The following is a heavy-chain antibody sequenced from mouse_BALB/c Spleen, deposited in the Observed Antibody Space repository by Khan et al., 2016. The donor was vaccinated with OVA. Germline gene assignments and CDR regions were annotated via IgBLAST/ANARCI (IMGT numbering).Heavy chain of an antibody. CDR2: IWGGGGT. CDR3: TRAYYRYDGYYAMDY. CDR1: GFSLSRYN. V-gene: IGHV2-6-4*01. Sequence: QVQLKESGPGLVAPSQSLSITCTVSGFSLSRYNVHWVRQPPGKGLEWLGMIWGGGGTDYTSALKSSLSISKDDSKSQVFLKMNSLQTDDTAMYYGTRAYYRYDGYYAMDYWGQGTSVTVSS. J-gene: IGHJ4*01. D-gene: IGHD2-14*01.